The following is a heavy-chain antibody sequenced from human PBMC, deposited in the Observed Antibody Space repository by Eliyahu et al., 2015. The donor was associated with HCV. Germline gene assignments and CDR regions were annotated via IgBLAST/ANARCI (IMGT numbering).Heavy chain of an antibody. V-gene: IGHV3-72*01. D-gene: IGHD1-26*01. CDR2: IRPKAAGNSI. Sequence: EVQLVESGGDLVQPGGSLRLSCAVSGFSVSDFRMDWVRQAPGKGVEWVVRIRPKAAGNSIEYAPSARGRFSISRDDSSNSLYLQMNTLKAEDTAVYYCARDSGTYCWDYWGQGTLVTVSS. CDR3: ARDSGTYCWDY. CDR1: GFSVSDFR. J-gene: IGHJ4*02.